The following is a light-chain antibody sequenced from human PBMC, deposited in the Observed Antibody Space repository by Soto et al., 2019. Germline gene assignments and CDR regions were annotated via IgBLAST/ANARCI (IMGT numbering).Light chain of an antibody. CDR3: QQTYSIPLT. CDR2: AAS. V-gene: IGKV1-39*01. J-gene: IGKJ4*01. Sequence: IQMTQSPSSLSASVGDRVTITCRASQTISNYLYWYQQKPGKAPKVLIYAASSLRSGVPSRFSGSGSGTDFNLTISSLQPEDFATYYCQQTYSIPLTFGGGTKVEIK. CDR1: QTISNY.